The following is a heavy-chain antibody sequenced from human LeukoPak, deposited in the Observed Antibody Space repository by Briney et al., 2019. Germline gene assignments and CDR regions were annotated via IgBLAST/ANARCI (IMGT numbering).Heavy chain of an antibody. CDR1: GFTFSNYD. J-gene: IGHJ5*02. V-gene: IGHV3-21*01. D-gene: IGHD1-26*01. CDR3: ARVKVGSWDWFDP. Sequence: PGGSLRLSCAASGFTFSNYDINWVRQVPGKGLEWVSSISSSGSYIYYADSVKGRFTISRDNAKNSVSLQMNNLRAEDAAVYYCARVKVGSWDWFDPWGQGTLVTVSS. CDR2: ISSSGSYI.